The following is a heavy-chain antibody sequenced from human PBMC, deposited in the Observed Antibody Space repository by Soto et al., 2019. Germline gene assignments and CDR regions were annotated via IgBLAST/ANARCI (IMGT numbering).Heavy chain of an antibody. J-gene: IGHJ5*02. CDR2: IIPIFGTA. D-gene: IGHD2-2*01. CDR3: AREVVVPAAMYWFDP. Sequence: AASVKVSCKASGGTFSSYAISWVRQAPGQGLEWMGGIIPIFGTANYAQKFQGRVTITADKSTSTAYMELSSLRSEDTAVYYCAREVVVPAAMYWFDPWGQGTLVTVS. V-gene: IGHV1-69*06. CDR1: GGTFSSYA.